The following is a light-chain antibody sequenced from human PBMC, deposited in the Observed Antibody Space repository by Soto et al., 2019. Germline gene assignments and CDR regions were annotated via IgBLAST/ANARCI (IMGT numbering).Light chain of an antibody. J-gene: IGKJ5*01. CDR3: QQYSTYPIT. CDR2: KAS. Sequence: DIHMTQSASTVSRSLGDRVTSRGRASQTISSWLAWYQQKTGKAHKLLIYKASNFESGLPSRFHGSGSCTEFTLTIRSLQSDDFPTYYCQQYSTYPITFGQGTRWRL. V-gene: IGKV1-5*03. CDR1: QTISSW.